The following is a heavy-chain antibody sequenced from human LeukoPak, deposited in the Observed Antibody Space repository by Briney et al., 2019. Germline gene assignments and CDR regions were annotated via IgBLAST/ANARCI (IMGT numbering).Heavy chain of an antibody. D-gene: IGHD6-13*01. CDR3: ARGQPPSY. V-gene: IGHV3-7*01. CDR1: GFTFNSYW. CDR2: IKQDGSEK. Sequence: GGSLRLSCAASGFTFNSYWMSWVRQAPGKGLEWVANIKQDGSEKYYVDSVKGRFTISRDNAKNSLYLQMSSLRAEDTAVYYCARGQPPSYWGQGTLVTVSS. J-gene: IGHJ4*02.